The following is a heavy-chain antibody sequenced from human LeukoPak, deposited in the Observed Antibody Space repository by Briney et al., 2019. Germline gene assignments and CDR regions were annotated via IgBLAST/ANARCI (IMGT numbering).Heavy chain of an antibody. CDR2: IYYSGST. CDR1: GGSISSSSYY. Sequence: SETLSLTCTVSGGSISSSSYYWGWIRQPPGKGLEWIGYIYYSGSTNYNPSLKSRVTISVDTSKNQFSLKLSSVTAADTAVYYCARDRPFSATPGDAFDIWGQGTMVTVSS. V-gene: IGHV4-61*01. D-gene: IGHD2-15*01. CDR3: ARDRPFSATPGDAFDI. J-gene: IGHJ3*02.